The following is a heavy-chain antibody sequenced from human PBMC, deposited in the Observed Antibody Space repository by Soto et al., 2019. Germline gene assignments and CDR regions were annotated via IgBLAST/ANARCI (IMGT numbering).Heavy chain of an antibody. CDR1: GGSISSYY. J-gene: IGHJ6*02. CDR2: IYYSGST. D-gene: IGHD4-4*01. Sequence: PSETLSLTCTVSGGSISSYYWSWIRQPPGKGLEWIGYIYYSGSTNYNPSLKSRVTISVDTSKNQFSLKLSSVTAEDTAVYYCASAGYSNYVGEKYYYYGMDVWGQGTTVTVSS. V-gene: IGHV4-59*01. CDR3: ASAGYSNYVGEKYYYYGMDV.